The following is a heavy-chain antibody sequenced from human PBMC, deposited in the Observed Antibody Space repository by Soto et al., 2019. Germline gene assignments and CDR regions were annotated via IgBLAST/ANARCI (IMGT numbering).Heavy chain of an antibody. J-gene: IGHJ5*02. Sequence: PSETLSLTCTVSGGSISSYYWSWIRQPPGKGLEWIGYIYYGGSTNYNPSLKSRVTISVDTSKNQFSLKLSSVTAADTAVYYCARDIAVAGTGWFDPWGQGTLVTVSS. CDR1: GGSISSYY. V-gene: IGHV4-59*01. CDR2: IYYGGST. D-gene: IGHD6-19*01. CDR3: ARDIAVAGTGWFDP.